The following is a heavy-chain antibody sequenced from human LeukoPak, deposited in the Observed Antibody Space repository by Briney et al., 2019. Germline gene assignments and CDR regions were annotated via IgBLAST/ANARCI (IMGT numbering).Heavy chain of an antibody. V-gene: IGHV6-1*01. Sequence: SQTLSLTCAISGDSVSSNTAAWNWIRQSPSRGLEWLGRTYYRSKWYNDYAVSVKSRITINPDTSKNQFSLQLNSVTPEDTAVYYCARVRFVAGATDDAFDIWGQGTMVTVSS. CDR2: TYYRSKWYN. CDR3: ARVRFVAGATDDAFDI. CDR1: GDSVSSNTAA. J-gene: IGHJ3*02. D-gene: IGHD1-26*01.